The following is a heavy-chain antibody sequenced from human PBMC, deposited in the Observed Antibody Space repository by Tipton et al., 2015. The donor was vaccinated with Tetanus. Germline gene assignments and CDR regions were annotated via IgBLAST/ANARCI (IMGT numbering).Heavy chain of an antibody. D-gene: IGHD5-24*01. CDR2: VHYSGST. CDR3: ARIGWLQQNKPAFDI. Sequence: GLVKPSETLSLTCTVSGGSVSSGTYYWSWIRQPPGKGLEWIGYVHYSGSTNYSPSLRSRVTLSVDTSKNQFSLKLSSVTAADTAVYYCARIGWLQQNKPAFDIWGQGTVVTVSS. J-gene: IGHJ3*02. V-gene: IGHV4-61*01. CDR1: GGSVSSGTYY.